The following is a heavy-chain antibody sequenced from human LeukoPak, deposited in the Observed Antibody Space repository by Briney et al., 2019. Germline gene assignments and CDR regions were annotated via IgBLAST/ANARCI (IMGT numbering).Heavy chain of an antibody. D-gene: IGHD6-6*01. CDR1: GYSISSGYY. J-gene: IGHJ4*02. CDR2: IYHSGST. Sequence: SETLSLTCTVSGYSISSGYYWGWIRQPPGKGLDWIGSIYHSGSTYYNPSLKSRVTISVDTSKNQFSLKLSSVTAEDTAVYYCARGQQLDYFDYWGQGTLVTVSS. CDR3: ARGQQLDYFDY. V-gene: IGHV4-38-2*02.